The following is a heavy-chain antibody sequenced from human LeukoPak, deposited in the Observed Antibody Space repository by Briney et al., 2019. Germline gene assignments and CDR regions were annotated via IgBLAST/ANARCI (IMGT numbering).Heavy chain of an antibody. Sequence: GQSLNISCKASGYSFTTHWIGWVRQMPGTGLEWMGIIYPGDSDTRYSPSFQGHVTISADKSISTAYLQWSSLKASDSAMYYCARHEVLGGAQFDYWGQGTLVSVSS. CDR3: ARHEVLGGAQFDY. CDR1: GYSFTTHW. CDR2: IYPGDSDT. V-gene: IGHV5-51*01. D-gene: IGHD1-26*01. J-gene: IGHJ4*02.